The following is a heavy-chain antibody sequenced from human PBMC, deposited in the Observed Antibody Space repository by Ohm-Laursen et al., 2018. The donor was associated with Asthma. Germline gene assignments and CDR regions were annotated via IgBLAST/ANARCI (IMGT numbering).Heavy chain of an antibody. D-gene: IGHD5-24*01. CDR1: EFTFSLYS. J-gene: IGHJ4*02. CDR2: ISSSSDTV. Sequence: SLRLSCAASEFTFSLYSMNWVRQAPGKGLEWISYISSSSDTVYYADSVKGRFTVSRDNAKNSLYLQMTSLRDEDTAVYYCASLDSRRWSFTLDYWGQGSLVTVSS. CDR3: ASLDSRRWSFTLDY. V-gene: IGHV3-48*02.